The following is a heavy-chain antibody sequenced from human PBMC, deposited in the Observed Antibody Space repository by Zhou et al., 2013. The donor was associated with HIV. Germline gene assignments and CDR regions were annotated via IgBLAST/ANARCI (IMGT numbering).Heavy chain of an antibody. CDR2: INPNTGTT. Sequence: QVHLVQSGAEVKKPGSSVKVSCKASGGTFSTYAISWVRQAPGQGLEWMGIINPNTGTTSYAQMFQGRVTMTRDTSTTTIYIELSSLRSNDTAVYYCARSKGAFVVDLFDYWGQGTLVTVSS. J-gene: IGHJ4*02. D-gene: IGHD2-15*01. CDR3: ARSKGAFVVDLFDY. V-gene: IGHV1-46*01. CDR1: GGTFSTYA.